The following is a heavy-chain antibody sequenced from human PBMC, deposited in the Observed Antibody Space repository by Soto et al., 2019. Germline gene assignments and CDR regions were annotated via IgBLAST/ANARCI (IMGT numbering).Heavy chain of an antibody. CDR3: ANGGEGYCSRTSCLYFSDY. D-gene: IGHD2-2*01. Sequence: EVQLLDSGGSLVQPGGSLRLSCAASGFTFSTYAMSWVRQAPGKGLEWVSTISGSGDSTYYSDSVRGRFTISRDNSRNTLYLQMNSLRVEDTAVYYCANGGEGYCSRTSCLYFSDYWGQGTLVTVSS. V-gene: IGHV3-23*01. CDR2: ISGSGDST. J-gene: IGHJ4*02. CDR1: GFTFSTYA.